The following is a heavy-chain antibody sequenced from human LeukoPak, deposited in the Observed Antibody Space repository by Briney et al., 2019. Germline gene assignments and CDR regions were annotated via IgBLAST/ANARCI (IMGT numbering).Heavy chain of an antibody. CDR1: GFTFSSYS. J-gene: IGHJ4*02. V-gene: IGHV3-21*01. D-gene: IGHD6-6*01. CDR3: ARDALYSSSSPYYFDY. Sequence: GGSLRLSCAASGFTFSSYSMNWVRQAPGKGLEWVSSISSSSYIYYADSVKGRFTISRDNAKNSLYLQMNSLRAEDTAVYYCARDALYSSSSPYYFDYWGQGTLVTVSS. CDR2: ISSSSYI.